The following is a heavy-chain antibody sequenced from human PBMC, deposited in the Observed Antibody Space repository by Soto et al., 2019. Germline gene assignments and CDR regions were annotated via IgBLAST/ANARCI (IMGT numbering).Heavy chain of an antibody. CDR3: AGGSGPTNYYDILTGPQGVFDS. CDR1: GFSVSSKY. J-gene: IGHJ4*02. CDR2: IYRGGST. Sequence: GGSLRLSCAASGFSVSSKYINWVRQAPGKGLEIDLVIYRGGSTYYADSVKGRFTISRDVSKNTVSLQMNSLRDEDTAVYYCAGGSGPTNYYDILTGPQGVFDSWGQGTLVTVSS. D-gene: IGHD3-9*01. V-gene: IGHV3-53*05.